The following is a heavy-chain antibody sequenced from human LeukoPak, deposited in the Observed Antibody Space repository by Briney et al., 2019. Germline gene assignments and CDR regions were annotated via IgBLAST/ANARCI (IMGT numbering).Heavy chain of an antibody. CDR3: ARDGGYSYGYSLDC. V-gene: IGHV4-4*07. J-gene: IGHJ4*02. CDR1: GGSISSYY. CDR2: IHISGST. Sequence: PSETLSLTCTVSGGSISSYYWSWIRQPAGKGLEWIGRIHISGSTNYNPSLKSRLTMSVDTSKNQFSLKLSFVTAADTAVYYCARDGGYSYGYSLDCWGQGTLVTVSS. D-gene: IGHD5-18*01.